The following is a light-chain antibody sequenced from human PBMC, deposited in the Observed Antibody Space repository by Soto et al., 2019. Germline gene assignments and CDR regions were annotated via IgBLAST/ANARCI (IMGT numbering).Light chain of an antibody. CDR2: EVN. CDR3: SSYTSSTTWV. J-gene: IGLJ3*02. CDR1: SSDVGGYNY. Sequence: QSVLTQPASVSGSPGQSITISCTGTSSDVGGYNYVSWYQQYPGKAPKLLISEVNNRPSGVSNRFSGSKSGNTASLTISGLQAEDEADYYCSSYTSSTTWVFGGGTKLTVL. V-gene: IGLV2-14*01.